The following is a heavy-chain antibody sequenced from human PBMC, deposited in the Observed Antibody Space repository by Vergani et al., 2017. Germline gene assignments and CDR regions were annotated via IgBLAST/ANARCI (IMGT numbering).Heavy chain of an antibody. V-gene: IGHV1-69*01. CDR2: IIPIFGTA. CDR1: GGTFSSYP. J-gene: IGHJ6*03. CDR3: ARRIVVPAANYYYYDDMDV. D-gene: IGHD2-2*01. Sequence: QVQLVQSGAEVKKPGSSVKVSCKASGGTFSSYPISWVRQAPGQGFEWMGGIIPIFGTANYAQTFQGRVTITADESTSTAYMELSSLISEDTAVYYCARRIVVPAANYYYYDDMDVWGKGTTVTVSS.